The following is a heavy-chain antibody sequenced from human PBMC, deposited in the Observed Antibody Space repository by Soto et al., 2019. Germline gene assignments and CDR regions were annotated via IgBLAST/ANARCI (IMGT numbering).Heavy chain of an antibody. Sequence: SETLSLTCTVSGGSVSSGSYFWSWIRQPPGKGLEWIGYIYYSGSTNYNPSLKSRVTISVDTSKNQFSLKLSSVTAADTAVYYCARDRLTMVRGGNYYGMDVWGQGTTVTVSS. CDR3: ARDRLTMVRGGNYYGMDV. V-gene: IGHV4-61*01. CDR2: IYYSGST. J-gene: IGHJ6*02. CDR1: GGSVSSGSYF. D-gene: IGHD3-10*01.